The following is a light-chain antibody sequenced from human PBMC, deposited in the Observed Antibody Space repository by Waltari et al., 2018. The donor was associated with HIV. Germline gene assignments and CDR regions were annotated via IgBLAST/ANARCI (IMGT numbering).Light chain of an antibody. CDR3: QQYNSWPRT. J-gene: IGKJ1*01. CDR1: QSVTSN. CDR2: GAS. Sequence: EIMMTQSPATLSVSPGERATLSCRASQSVTSNLAWYHQKPGQAPRLLMYGASTRATGIPARFSGSGSGTEFTLTISSLQSEDFGVYYCQQYNSWPRTFGQGTKVEIK. V-gene: IGKV3-15*01.